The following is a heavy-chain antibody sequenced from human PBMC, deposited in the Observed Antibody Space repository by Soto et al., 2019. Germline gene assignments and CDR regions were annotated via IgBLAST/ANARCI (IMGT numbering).Heavy chain of an antibody. J-gene: IGHJ4*02. CDR3: DSCLGRSDGDY. Sequence: QVQLVQSGAEVKKPGASVKVSCKASGYTFTSYAMHWVRQATGQRLEWMGWINADNGNTEYTQKFQGRVTITRDTTASTVSMALISLRTVETEVSDGDSCLGRSDGDYWCQGTLGTVSS. CDR1: GYTFTSYA. D-gene: IGHD2-15*01. CDR2: INADNGNT. V-gene: IGHV1-3*01.